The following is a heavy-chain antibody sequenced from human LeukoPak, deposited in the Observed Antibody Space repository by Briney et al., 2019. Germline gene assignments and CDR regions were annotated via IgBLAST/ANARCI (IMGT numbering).Heavy chain of an antibody. CDR2: ISPSGSTL. CDR1: GFTFNNYE. V-gene: IGHV3-48*03. J-gene: IGHJ4*02. D-gene: IGHD4-11*01. Sequence: GGSLRLSCAASGFTFNNYEMNWVRQAPGKGLEWVSYISPSGSTLYYADSVKGRFTISRDNAKNSLYLQMNSLRAEDTAVYYCALEPGNYEGLGFFDYWGQGTLVTVSS. CDR3: ALEPGNYEGLGFFDY.